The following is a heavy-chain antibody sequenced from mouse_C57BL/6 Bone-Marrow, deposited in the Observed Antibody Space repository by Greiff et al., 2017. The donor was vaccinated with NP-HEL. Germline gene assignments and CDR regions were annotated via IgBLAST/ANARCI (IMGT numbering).Heavy chain of an antibody. D-gene: IGHD2-12*01. V-gene: IGHV14-1*01. CDR3: TQTGSNDEYYYAMDY. J-gene: IGHJ4*01. CDR2: IDPEDGDT. CDR1: GFNINDYY. Sequence: VQLQQSGAELVRPGASVKLSCTASGFNINDYYMHWVKQRPEQGLAWIGRIDPEDGDTEYAPKFQGKANMTADTSSNTAYLQRSSLTSEDTAVYYGTQTGSNDEYYYAMDYWGQGTSVTVSS.